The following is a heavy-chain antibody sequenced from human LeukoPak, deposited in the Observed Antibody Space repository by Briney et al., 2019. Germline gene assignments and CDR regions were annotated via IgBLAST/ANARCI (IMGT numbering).Heavy chain of an antibody. CDR1: GGSFSGYY. J-gene: IGHJ6*03. V-gene: IGHV4-34*01. CDR2: INHSGST. Sequence: PSETLSLTCAVYGGSFSGYYWSWIRQPPGKGLEWIGEINHSGSTNYNPSLKSRVTLSVDTSKNQFSLKLSSVTAADTAVYYCARGEVGATYYYYYYYMDVWGKGTTVTVSS. D-gene: IGHD1-26*01. CDR3: ARGEVGATYYYYYYYMDV.